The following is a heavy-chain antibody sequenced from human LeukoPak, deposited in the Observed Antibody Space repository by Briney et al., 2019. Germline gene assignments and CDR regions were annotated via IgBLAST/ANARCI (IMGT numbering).Heavy chain of an antibody. CDR3: ARGSSYGYHSSAYNWFDP. V-gene: IGHV1-2*02. CDR2: INPNSGGT. CDR1: GYTFTGYY. D-gene: IGHD5-18*01. J-gene: IGHJ5*02. Sequence: GASVKVSCKASGYTFTGYYMHWVRQAPGQGLEWMGWINPNSGGTNYAQKFQGRVTMTTDTSTSTAYMELRSLRSDDTAVYYCARGSSYGYHSSAYNWFDPWGQGTLVTVSS.